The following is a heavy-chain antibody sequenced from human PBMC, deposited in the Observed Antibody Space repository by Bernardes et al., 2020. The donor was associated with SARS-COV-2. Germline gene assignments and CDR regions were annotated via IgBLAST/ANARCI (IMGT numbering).Heavy chain of an antibody. D-gene: IGHD3-3*01. J-gene: IGHJ6*02. Sequence: GRSLRVSCAASGFTFTSYGMHWVRQAPGKGLEWVAIIWYDGSNKYYGDSVKGRFTISRDNSKNTVYLQINSLRAEDTAVYYCARDKIGDFWSASHFYYYHGMDVWGQGTTVTVSS. V-gene: IGHV3-33*01. CDR2: IWYDGSNK. CDR1: GFTFTSYG. CDR3: ARDKIGDFWSASHFYYYHGMDV.